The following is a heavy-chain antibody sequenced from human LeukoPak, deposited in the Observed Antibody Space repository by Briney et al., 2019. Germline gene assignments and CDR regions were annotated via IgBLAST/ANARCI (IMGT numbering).Heavy chain of an antibody. CDR1: GYTFTGYY. J-gene: IGHJ5*02. Sequence: ASMKVSCKASGYTFTGYYMHWVRQAPGHGLEWMGWINPNSGGTNYAQKFQGRVTMTRDTSISTAYMELSRLRSDDTAVYYCARARFRTYGSHNWFDPWGQGTLVTVSS. D-gene: IGHD3-10*01. V-gene: IGHV1-2*02. CDR3: ARARFRTYGSHNWFDP. CDR2: INPNSGGT.